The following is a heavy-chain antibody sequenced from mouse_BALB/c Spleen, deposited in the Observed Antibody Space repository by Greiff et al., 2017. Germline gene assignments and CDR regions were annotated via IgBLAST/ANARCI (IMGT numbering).Heavy chain of an antibody. CDR2: ISNGGGST. D-gene: IGHD1-1*01. V-gene: IGHV5-12-2*01. J-gene: IGHJ1*01. Sequence: EVKLVESGGGLVQPGGSLKLSCAASGFTFSSYTMSWVRQTPEKRLEWVAYISNGGGSTYYPDTVKGRFTISRDNAKNTLYLQMSSLKSEDTAMYYWARRDYYGSSYWYFDVWGAGTTVTVSS. CDR3: ARRDYYGSSYWYFDV. CDR1: GFTFSSYT.